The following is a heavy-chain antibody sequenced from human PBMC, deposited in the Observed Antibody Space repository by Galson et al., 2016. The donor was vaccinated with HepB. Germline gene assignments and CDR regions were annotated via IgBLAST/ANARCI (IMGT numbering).Heavy chain of an antibody. CDR3: ARDRAVAGTGRHALDI. V-gene: IGHV1-18*01. CDR1: GYTFSRYG. Sequence: SVKVSCKASGYTFSRYGISWVRQAPGQGLEWLGWISAYKGDTNYAQSLQGRVTVTTDTSTSTAYMELSSLISEDTALYYCARDRAVAGTGRHALDIWGQGTMVTVSS. D-gene: IGHD6-19*01. J-gene: IGHJ3*02. CDR2: ISAYKGDT.